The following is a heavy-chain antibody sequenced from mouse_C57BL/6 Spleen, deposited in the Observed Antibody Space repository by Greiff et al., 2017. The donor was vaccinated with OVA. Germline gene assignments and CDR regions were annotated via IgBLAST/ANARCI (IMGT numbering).Heavy chain of an antibody. D-gene: IGHD3-3*01. CDR1: GYTFTSYW. CDR3: AREGAY. CDR2: IDPSDSYT. Sequence: QVHVKQPGAELVKPGASVKLSCKASGYTFTSYWMQWVKQRPGQGLEWIGEIDPSDSYTNYNQKFKGKATLTVDTSSSTAYMQLSSLTSEDSAVYYCAREGAYWGQGTLVTVSA. J-gene: IGHJ3*01. V-gene: IGHV1-50*01.